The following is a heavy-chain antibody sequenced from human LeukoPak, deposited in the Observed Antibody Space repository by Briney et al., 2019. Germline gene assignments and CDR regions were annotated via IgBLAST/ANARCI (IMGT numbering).Heavy chain of an antibody. CDR2: VSGSGGST. CDR1: GFTFSSYA. J-gene: IGHJ4*02. Sequence: GGSLRLSCAASGFTFSSYAMSWVRQAPGKGLEWVSAVSGSGGSTYYADSVKGRFTISRDNSKNTLYLQMNSLRAEDTAVYYCSIAVAGTPMGYWGQGTLVTVSS. CDR3: SIAVAGTPMGY. V-gene: IGHV3-23*01. D-gene: IGHD6-19*01.